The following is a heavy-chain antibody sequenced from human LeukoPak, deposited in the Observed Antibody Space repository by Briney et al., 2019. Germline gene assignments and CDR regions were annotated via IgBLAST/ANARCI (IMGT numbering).Heavy chain of an antibody. V-gene: IGHV3-9*01. CDR1: GFTFDDYA. J-gene: IGHJ4*02. CDR3: AGEDSSGYYYVGY. Sequence: GGSLRLSCAASGFTFDDYAMHWVRQAPGKGLEWVSGISWNGGSIGYADSVKGRFTISRDNAKNSLYLQMNSLRAEDTAVYYCAGEDSSGYYYVGYWGQGTLVTVSS. D-gene: IGHD3-22*01. CDR2: ISWNGGSI.